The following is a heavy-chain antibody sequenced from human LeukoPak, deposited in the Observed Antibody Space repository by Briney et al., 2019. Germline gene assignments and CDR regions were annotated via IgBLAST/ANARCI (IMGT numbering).Heavy chain of an antibody. D-gene: IGHD7-27*01. CDR2: ITTSDGNT. V-gene: IGHV3-23*01. J-gene: IGHJ4*02. CDR3: AKDGGLWVSAHWGDS. Sequence: GGSLRLSCAASGFTFTSAWMHWVRQAPGKGLEWVSTITTSDGNTYYADSVKGRFTVSRDNSKNTLFLQMNSLRAEDTAVYYCAKDGGLWVSAHWGDSWGRGTLVTVSS. CDR1: GFTFTSAW.